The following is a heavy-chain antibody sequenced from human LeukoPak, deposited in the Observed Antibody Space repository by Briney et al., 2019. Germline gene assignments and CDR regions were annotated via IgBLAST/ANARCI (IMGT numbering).Heavy chain of an antibody. J-gene: IGHJ4*02. Sequence: SQTLSLTCTVSGGSISSGGYYWSWIWQPPGKGLEWIGYIYHSGSTYYNPSLKSRVTISVDRSKNQFSLKLSSVTAADTAVYYCAKSVGYSYGHRFDYWGQGTLVTVSS. CDR3: AKSVGYSYGHRFDY. V-gene: IGHV4-30-2*01. D-gene: IGHD5-18*01. CDR1: GGSISSGGYY. CDR2: IYHSGST.